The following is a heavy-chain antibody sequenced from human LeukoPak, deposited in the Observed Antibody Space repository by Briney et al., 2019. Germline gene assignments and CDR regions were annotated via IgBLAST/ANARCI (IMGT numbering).Heavy chain of an antibody. CDR2: IKSKTDGCTT. Sequence: GGSLRLSCAASGFTFSNAWMSWVRQAPGKGLEWVGCIKSKTDGCTTDYAAPVKSRITISRDYSKNTLYLQMNRLKTEDTAVYYCTTGVDCSSNSCYFPDGWGKGTTVTVSS. CDR3: TTGVDCSSNSCYFPDG. CDR1: GFTFSNAW. J-gene: IGHJ6*04. D-gene: IGHD2-2*01. V-gene: IGHV3-15*01.